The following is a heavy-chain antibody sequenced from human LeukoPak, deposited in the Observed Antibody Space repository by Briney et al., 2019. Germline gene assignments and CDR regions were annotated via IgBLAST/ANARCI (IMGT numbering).Heavy chain of an antibody. CDR3: ARVTYNSGYEKQKTYYFDY. J-gene: IGHJ4*02. D-gene: IGHD5-12*01. Sequence: KPSETLSLTCTVSGYSISSGYYWGWIRQPPGKGLEWIGSIYHSGSTYYNPSLKSRVTISVDTSKNQFSLKLSSVTAADTAVYYCARVTYNSGYEKQKTYYFDYWGQGTLVTVSS. CDR2: IYHSGST. CDR1: GYSISSGYY. V-gene: IGHV4-38-2*02.